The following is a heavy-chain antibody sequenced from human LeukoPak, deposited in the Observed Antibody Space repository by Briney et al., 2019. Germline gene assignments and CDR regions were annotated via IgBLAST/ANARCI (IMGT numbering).Heavy chain of an antibody. V-gene: IGHV4-61*05. CDR2: IYYSGST. Sequence: SETLSLTCTVSGGSISSSNYYWGWIRQPPGKGLEWIGYIYYSGSTNYNPSLKSRVTISVDTSKNQFSLKLSSVTAADTAVYYCARVWFGELYFDYWGQGTLVTVSS. J-gene: IGHJ4*02. CDR3: ARVWFGELYFDY. D-gene: IGHD3-10*01. CDR1: GGSISSSNYY.